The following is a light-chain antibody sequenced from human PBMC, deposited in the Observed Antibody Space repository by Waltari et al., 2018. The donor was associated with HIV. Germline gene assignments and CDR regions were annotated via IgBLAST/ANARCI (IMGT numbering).Light chain of an antibody. J-gene: IGLJ3*02. Sequence: QSVLTQPPSVSGAPGQRVTISSTGSSSNIGAGYDVQWYQQLPGAAPKLLIFGADIRPSGVPDRFSGSKSGRSASLAISGLQSDDEADYFCQSYDTDLKSGVFGGGTKVTVL. V-gene: IGLV1-40*01. CDR1: SSNIGAGYD. CDR2: GAD. CDR3: QSYDTDLKSGV.